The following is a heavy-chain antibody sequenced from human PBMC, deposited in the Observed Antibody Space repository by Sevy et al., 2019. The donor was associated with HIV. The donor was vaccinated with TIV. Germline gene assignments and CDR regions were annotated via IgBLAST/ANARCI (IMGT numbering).Heavy chain of an antibody. D-gene: IGHD1-26*01. J-gene: IGHJ6*02. CDR1: GFTFSSYG. V-gene: IGHV3-30*18. CDR3: AKMQGGSYNYYGMDV. CDR2: ISYDGSEK. Sequence: GGSLRLSCAASGFTFSSYGMHWVRQAPGKGLEWVAVISYDGSEKYYADSVRGRFTISRDNSKNTLYLQMNSLRVEDTAIYYCAKMQGGSYNYYGMDVWGQGTTVTVSS.